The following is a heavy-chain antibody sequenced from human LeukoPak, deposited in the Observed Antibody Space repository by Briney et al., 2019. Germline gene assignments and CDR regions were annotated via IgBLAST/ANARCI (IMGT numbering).Heavy chain of an antibody. Sequence: PGGSLRLSCAASGFTFTNYAITWFRQPPGKGLDWSSPFTGGGSGIYYADSMKSRLTISRDNSKNTLYLQINSLRAEDTAVYYCAKWGDYDVLTGYYVSDYWGQGTLVTVSS. CDR1: GFTFTNYA. CDR2: FTGGGSGI. J-gene: IGHJ4*02. V-gene: IGHV3-23*01. CDR3: AKWGDYDVLTGYYVSDY. D-gene: IGHD3-9*01.